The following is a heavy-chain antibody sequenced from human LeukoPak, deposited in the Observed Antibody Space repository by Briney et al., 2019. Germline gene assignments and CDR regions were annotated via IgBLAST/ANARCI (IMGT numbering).Heavy chain of an antibody. J-gene: IGHJ4*02. CDR3: AKWGDYDVLTGYYVSDY. V-gene: IGHV3-23*01. CDR1: GFTFSNYA. Sequence: PGGSLRLCCAASGFTFSNYAMSWVRQAAGKGLEWVSAITGSGSGIYYADSMKSRFTISRDNSKNTLYLQINSLRAEDTAVYYCAKWGDYDVLTGYYVSDYWGQGTLVTASS. D-gene: IGHD3-9*01. CDR2: ITGSGSGI.